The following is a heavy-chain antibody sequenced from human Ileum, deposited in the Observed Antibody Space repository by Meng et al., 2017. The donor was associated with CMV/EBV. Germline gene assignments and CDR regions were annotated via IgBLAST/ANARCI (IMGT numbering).Heavy chain of an antibody. D-gene: IGHD2/OR15-2a*01. CDR1: EFDFSTYS. J-gene: IGHJ4*02. Sequence: CGASEFDFSTYSMRWVRQAPGKGLEWVSSISKSSTYIYYGDSVKGRFTISRDNADNSVFLQMNSLRAEDTGVYYCVRSKALLDPADYWGQGTLVTVSS. CDR2: ISKSSTYI. CDR3: VRSKALLDPADY. V-gene: IGHV3-21*06.